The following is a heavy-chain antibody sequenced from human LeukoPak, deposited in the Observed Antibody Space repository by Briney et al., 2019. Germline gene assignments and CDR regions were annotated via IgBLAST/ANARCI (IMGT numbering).Heavy chain of an antibody. Sequence: ASVKVSCKASGYKFTDDYMHWVRQAPGQGLEFMGWINPDSGFTNFAQKFKGRVTMTRDTSISTAYLEVRSLTSDDTAVYYCAPTAEAYTSWWKVWGQGTLVTVSS. CDR1: GYKFTDDY. J-gene: IGHJ4*02. CDR2: INPDSGFT. CDR3: APTAEAYTSWWKV. D-gene: IGHD3-16*01. V-gene: IGHV1-2*02.